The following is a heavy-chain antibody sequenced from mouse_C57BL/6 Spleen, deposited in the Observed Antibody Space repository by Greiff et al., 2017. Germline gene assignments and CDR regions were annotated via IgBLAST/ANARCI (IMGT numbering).Heavy chain of an antibody. CDR2: INPNNGGT. CDR1: GYTFTDYY. CDR3: AILRYYAMDY. Sequence: VQLQQSGPELVKPGASVKISCKASGYTFTDYYMNWVKQSHGKSLEWIGDINPNNGGTSYNQKFKGKATLTVDKSSSTAYMELRSLTSEDSAVYYCAILRYYAMDYWGQGTSVTVSS. D-gene: IGHD1-1*01. J-gene: IGHJ4*01. V-gene: IGHV1-26*01.